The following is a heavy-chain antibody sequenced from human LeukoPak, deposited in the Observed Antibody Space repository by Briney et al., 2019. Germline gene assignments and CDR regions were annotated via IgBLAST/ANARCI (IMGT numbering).Heavy chain of an antibody. D-gene: IGHD5-24*01. CDR1: GGTFSSYT. V-gene: IGHV1-69*02. Sequence: SVKVSCKASGGTFSSYTISWVRQAPGQGLEWMGRIIPILGIANYAQKFQGRVTITADKSTSTAYMELSSLRSEDTAVYYCASPGPGGDGCNSYYGMDVWGQGTTVTVSS. CDR2: IIPILGIA. J-gene: IGHJ6*02. CDR3: ASPGPGGDGCNSYYGMDV.